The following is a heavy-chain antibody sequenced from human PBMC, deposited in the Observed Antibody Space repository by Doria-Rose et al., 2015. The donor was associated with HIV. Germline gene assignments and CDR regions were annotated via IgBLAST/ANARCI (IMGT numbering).Heavy chain of an antibody. J-gene: IGHJ4*02. CDR2: ISSSGTT. CDR3: ARARNYGFPHFFDF. Sequence: QVQLQESGPGLVRPSQTLSLTCTVSGDSISSGDSFWSWIRQHPGNGPEWIVYISSSGTTYYYPSLRGRLTISLDASKNQFSLNLNSVTAADTAVYYCARARNYGFPHFFDFWGQGTLVTVSS. CDR1: GDSISSGDSF. V-gene: IGHV4-30-4*01. D-gene: IGHD3-10*01.